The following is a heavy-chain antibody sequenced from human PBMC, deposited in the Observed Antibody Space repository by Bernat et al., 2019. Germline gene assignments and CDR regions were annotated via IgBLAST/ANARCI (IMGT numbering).Heavy chain of an antibody. V-gene: IGHV4-39*01. CDR2: IYYSGST. CDR3: ARHRSWYFDL. J-gene: IGHJ2*01. CDR1: GGSISSSSYY. Sequence: QLQLQESGPGLVKPLETLSLTCTVSGGSISSSSYYWGWIRQPPGKGLEWIGSIYYSGSTYYNPSLKSRVTISVDTSKNQFSLKLSSVTAADTAVYYCARHRSWYFDLWGRGTLVTVSS.